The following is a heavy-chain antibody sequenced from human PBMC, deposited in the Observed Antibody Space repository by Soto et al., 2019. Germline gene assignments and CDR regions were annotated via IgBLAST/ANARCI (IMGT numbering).Heavy chain of an antibody. Sequence: GGSLRLSCAASGFTFSTYAMSWVRQAPGKGLEWVSGISGSGGGTYYADSVKGRFTISRDNSKNTLYLQMNSLRAEDTAVYHCAGDCSGGSCYPNGAFHIWGQGTMVTVSS. CDR3: AGDCSGGSCYPNGAFHI. CDR2: ISGSGGGT. CDR1: GFTFSTYA. J-gene: IGHJ3*02. D-gene: IGHD2-15*01. V-gene: IGHV3-23*01.